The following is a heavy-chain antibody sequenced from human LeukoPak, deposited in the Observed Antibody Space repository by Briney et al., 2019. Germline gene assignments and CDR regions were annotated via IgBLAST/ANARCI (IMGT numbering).Heavy chain of an antibody. CDR2: INHSGST. CDR1: GGSFSGCY. J-gene: IGHJ5*02. CDR3: ARAHLLAAAGTNWFDP. D-gene: IGHD6-13*01. Sequence: SETLSLTCAVYGGSFSGCYWSWIRQPPGKGLEWIGEINHSGSTNYNPSLKSRVTISVDTSKNQFSLKLSSVTAADTAVYYCARAHLLAAAGTNWFDPWGQGTLVTVSS. V-gene: IGHV4-34*01.